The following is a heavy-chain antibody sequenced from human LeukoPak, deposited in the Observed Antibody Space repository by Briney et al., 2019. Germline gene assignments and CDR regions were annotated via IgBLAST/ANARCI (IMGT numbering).Heavy chain of an antibody. CDR2: ISWNSDSI. J-gene: IGHJ4*02. CDR3: AKSMDSSGYDY. V-gene: IGHV3-9*01. CDR1: GFTFDDYA. Sequence: GGSLRLSCAASGFTFDDYAMHWVRQAPGKGLEWVSGISWNSDSIGYADSVKGRFTISRDNAKNSLYLQMNSLRAEDTALYYCAKSMDSSGYDYWGQGTLVTVSS. D-gene: IGHD3-22*01.